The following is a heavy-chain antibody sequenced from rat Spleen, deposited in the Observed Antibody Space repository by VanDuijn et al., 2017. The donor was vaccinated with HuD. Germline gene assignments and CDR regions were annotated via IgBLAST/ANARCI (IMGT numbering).Heavy chain of an antibody. CDR1: GFTFSNYD. V-gene: IGHV5-27*01. Sequence: EVQLVESGGGLVQPGRSLKLSCAASGFTFSNYDMAWVRQAPTEGLEWVASISPSGGSTYYRDSVKGRFTVSRDNAKSTLYLQMNSLRSEDTATYYCTRVVVGARGYYFDYWGQGVMVTVSS. CDR3: TRVVVGARGYYFDY. CDR2: ISPSGGST. J-gene: IGHJ2*01. D-gene: IGHD1-1*01.